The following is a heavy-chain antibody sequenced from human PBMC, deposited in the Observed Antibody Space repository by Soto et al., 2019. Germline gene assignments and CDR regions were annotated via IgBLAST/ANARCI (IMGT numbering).Heavy chain of an antibody. CDR1: VFTFSSYG. J-gene: IGHJ6*02. Sequence: QPWGSLRLSCAASVFTFSSYGMHWVRQAPGKGLEWVAVISYDGINKYYADSVKGRFTISRDNSKNTLYLQMNSLRAEDMAVYYCAKEISSSWYYYYYGMDVWGQGTTVTVSS. D-gene: IGHD6-13*01. CDR2: ISYDGINK. V-gene: IGHV3-30*18. CDR3: AKEISSSWYYYYYGMDV.